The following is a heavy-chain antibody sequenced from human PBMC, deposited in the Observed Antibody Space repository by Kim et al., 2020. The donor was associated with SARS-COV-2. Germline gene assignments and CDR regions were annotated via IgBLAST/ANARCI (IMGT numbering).Heavy chain of an antibody. Sequence: SETLSLTCTVSGGSISSYYWSWIRQPPGKGLEWIGYIYYSGSTNYNPSLKSRVTTSVDTSKNQFSLKLSSVTAADTAVYYCARGDRVATIFHYYYYMDVWGKGTTVTVSS. CDR1: GGSISSYY. V-gene: IGHV4-59*01. J-gene: IGHJ6*03. CDR2: IYYSGST. CDR3: ARGDRVATIFHYYYYMDV. D-gene: IGHD5-12*01.